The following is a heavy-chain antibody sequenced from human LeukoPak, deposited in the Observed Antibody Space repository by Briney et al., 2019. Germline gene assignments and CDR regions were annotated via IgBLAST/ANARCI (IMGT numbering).Heavy chain of an antibody. CDR2: IMPLFGTA. V-gene: IGHV1-69*05. J-gene: IGHJ5*02. Sequence: SVKVSCKTSGGTFNNSAISLVRQAPGQGLEWLGGIMPLFGTAGYAQKFQGRVTITKDESTRTVYLELTSLTSDDTAVYYCARDVHGDYGSGWFDPWGQGTLVSVSS. CDR3: ARDVHGDYGSGWFDP. CDR1: GGTFNNSA. D-gene: IGHD4-17*01.